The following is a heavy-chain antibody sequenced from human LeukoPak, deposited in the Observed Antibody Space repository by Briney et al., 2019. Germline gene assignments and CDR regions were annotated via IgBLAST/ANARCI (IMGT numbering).Heavy chain of an antibody. CDR3: AREKSVLRYFDWLFDY. Sequence: GGSLRLSCAASGFTFSSYEMNWVRQAPGKGLEWVSYISSSGSTIYYADSVKGRFTISRDNAKNSLYLQMNSLRAEDTAVYYCAREKSVLRYFDWLFDYWGQGTLVTVSS. CDR2: ISSSGSTI. J-gene: IGHJ4*02. CDR1: GFTFSSYE. D-gene: IGHD3-9*01. V-gene: IGHV3-48*03.